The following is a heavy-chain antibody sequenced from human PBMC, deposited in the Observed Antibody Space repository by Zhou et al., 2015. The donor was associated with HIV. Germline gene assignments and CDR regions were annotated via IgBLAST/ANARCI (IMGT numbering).Heavy chain of an antibody. CDR3: ARGYTRGDSGTYGFDY. Sequence: QVQLVQSGAEVKKPGSSVKVSCKASGGTFSSYAISWVRQAPGQGLEWVGGIIPIFDITNYAQRFQGRVTITADESTSTAYMHLNTLRSEDTAVYYCARGYTRGDSGTYGFDYWGQGTLVTVSS. CDR1: GGTFSSYA. J-gene: IGHJ4*02. V-gene: IGHV1-69*01. D-gene: IGHD3-10*01. CDR2: IIPIFDIT.